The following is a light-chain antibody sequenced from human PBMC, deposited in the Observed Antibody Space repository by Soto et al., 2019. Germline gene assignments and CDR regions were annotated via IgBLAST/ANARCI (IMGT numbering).Light chain of an antibody. J-gene: IGLJ2*01. CDR2: EVS. Sequence: VLTQPASVSGSPGQSITISCTGTSSDVGGYNYVSWYQQHPGKAPKLMIYEVSNRPSGVSNRFSGSKSGNTASLTISGLQAEDEADYYCSSYTSSSKVVFGGGTKVTVL. CDR3: SSYTSSSKVV. V-gene: IGLV2-14*01. CDR1: SSDVGGYNY.